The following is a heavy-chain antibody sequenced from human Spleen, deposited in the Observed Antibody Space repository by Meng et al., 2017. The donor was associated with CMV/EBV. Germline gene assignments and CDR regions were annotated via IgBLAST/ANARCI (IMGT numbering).Heavy chain of an antibody. CDR3: AKDGSDDSDAFDI. J-gene: IGHJ3*02. CDR2: LSGRSSNP. V-gene: IGHV3-23*01. Sequence: GGSLRLSCAASGFTFNNYAMSWVRQAPGKGLEWVSSLSGRSSNPYYADSVRGRFSISRDNSKNTLYLQMNSLRAEDTAVYYCAKDGSDDSDAFDIWGQGTMVTVSS. CDR1: GFTFNNYA. D-gene: IGHD3-3*01.